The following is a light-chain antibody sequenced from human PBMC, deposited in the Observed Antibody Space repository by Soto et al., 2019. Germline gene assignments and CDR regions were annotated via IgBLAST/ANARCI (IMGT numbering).Light chain of an antibody. CDR1: QRIAAS. Sequence: DVQMTQSPSTLSASVGDSVTITCRASQRIAASLAWYQLKPGEAPKLLIYDVSNLESGVPSRFSGSGSGTEFSLTIRSLHPDDFATYYCQQYDYSRTFGKVTKVEIK. J-gene: IGKJ4*01. V-gene: IGKV1-5*01. CDR3: QQYDYSRT. CDR2: DVS.